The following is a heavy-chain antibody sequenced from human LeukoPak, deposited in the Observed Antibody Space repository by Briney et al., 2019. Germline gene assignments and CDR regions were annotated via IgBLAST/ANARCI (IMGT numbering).Heavy chain of an antibody. CDR3: TTVGYGSSGFDY. V-gene: IGHV3-15*01. CDR1: GVTFSNAW. CDR2: IKRKTDGGTT. Sequence: GGSLRLSCAASGVTFSNAWMSWVRQAPGKGLEWVGRIKRKTDGGTTDYAAPVKGRFTISRDDSKNTLYLQMNSLKNEDTAVYYCTTVGYGSSGFDYWGQGTLVTVSS. D-gene: IGHD3-22*01. J-gene: IGHJ4*02.